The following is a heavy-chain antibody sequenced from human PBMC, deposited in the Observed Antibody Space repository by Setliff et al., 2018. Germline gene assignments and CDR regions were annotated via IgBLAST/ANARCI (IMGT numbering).Heavy chain of an antibody. CDR1: GYNFAESI. D-gene: IGHD2-15*01. V-gene: IGHV1-18*01. Sequence: ASVKVSCMASGYNFAESIVSWVRQAPGQGLEWMGWISAYNGHTYSAQKFQARVTLTTDTSTNMAYMGLRGLRSDDTAVYYCAISTLSICSGGSCPNAFDVWGQGTKVTVSS. J-gene: IGHJ3*01. CDR3: AISTLSICSGGSCPNAFDV. CDR2: ISAYNGHT.